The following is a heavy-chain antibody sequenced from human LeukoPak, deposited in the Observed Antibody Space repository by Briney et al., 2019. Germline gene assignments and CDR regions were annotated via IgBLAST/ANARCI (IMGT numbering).Heavy chain of an antibody. CDR1: GGSFSGYY. CDR2: INHSGGT. V-gene: IGHV4-34*01. CDR3: ARHLMVRGVFDP. J-gene: IGHJ5*02. D-gene: IGHD3-10*01. Sequence: SETLSLTCAVYGGSFSGYYWSWIRQPPGKGLEWIGEINHSGGTNYNPSLKSRVTISVDTSKNQFSLKLSSVTAADTAVYYCARHLMVRGVFDPWGQGTLVTVSS.